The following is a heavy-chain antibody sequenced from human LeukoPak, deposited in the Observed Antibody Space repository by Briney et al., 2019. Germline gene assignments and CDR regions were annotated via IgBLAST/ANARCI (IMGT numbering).Heavy chain of an antibody. Sequence: SQTLSLTCAISGDSVSSNSAAWNWIRQSPWRGLEWLGRTYYRSKWYNDYAVSVKSRITINPDTSKNRFSLQLNSVTPEDTAVYYRARGSADRIAVAAFAYWGQGTLVTVSS. CDR1: GDSVSSNSAA. CDR3: ARGSADRIAVAAFAY. V-gene: IGHV6-1*01. D-gene: IGHD6-19*01. J-gene: IGHJ4*02. CDR2: TYYRSKWYN.